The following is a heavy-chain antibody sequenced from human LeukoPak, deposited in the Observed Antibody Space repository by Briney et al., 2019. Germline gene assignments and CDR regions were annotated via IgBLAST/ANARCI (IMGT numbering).Heavy chain of an antibody. J-gene: IGHJ4*02. CDR1: GGSITSSSYY. V-gene: IGHV4-39*01. Sequence: PSETLSLTCSVSGGSITSSSYYWGWIRQPPEKGLEWIGSIFYTGGTNYSPSLKSRVTMFVDTSKNQFSLKLSSVTAADTAVYYCARHGGTRITLVEVYYLDYWGQGNLVTVSS. CDR3: ARHGGTRITLVEVYYLDY. D-gene: IGHD4-11*01. CDR2: IFYTGGT.